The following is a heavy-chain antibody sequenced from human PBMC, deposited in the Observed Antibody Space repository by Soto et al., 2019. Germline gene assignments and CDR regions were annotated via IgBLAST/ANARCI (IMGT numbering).Heavy chain of an antibody. Sequence: VQLVESGGGLVKPGGSLRLSCAASGFTFSDYYMSWIRQAPGKGLEWVSYISSSNSYTNYADSVKGRFTISRDNAKNSLYLQMNGLRAEDTAVYYCARDADILTGSDAFDIWGQGTMVTVSS. J-gene: IGHJ3*02. CDR3: ARDADILTGSDAFDI. D-gene: IGHD3-9*01. CDR1: GFTFSDYY. CDR2: ISSSNSYT. V-gene: IGHV3-11*05.